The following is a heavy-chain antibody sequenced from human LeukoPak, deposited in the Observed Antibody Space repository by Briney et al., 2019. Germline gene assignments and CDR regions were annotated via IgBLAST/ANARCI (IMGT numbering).Heavy chain of an antibody. CDR1: GFTFRNYA. J-gene: IGHJ6*02. Sequence: GGSLRLSCAASGFTFRNYALSWVRQAPGKGLEWVSSIGASDNATYYADTVKGRVTISRDNSKNTLYLQMKSLRAEDTAVYYCARDQAFDWYYYYYGMDVWGLGTTVRVSS. CDR2: IGASDNAT. CDR3: ARDQAFDWYYYYYGMDV. V-gene: IGHV3-23*01. D-gene: IGHD3-9*01.